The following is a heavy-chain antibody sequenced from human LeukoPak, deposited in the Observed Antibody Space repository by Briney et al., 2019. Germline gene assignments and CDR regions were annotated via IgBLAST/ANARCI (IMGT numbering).Heavy chain of an antibody. CDR3: AREFEGTASGAGY. J-gene: IGHJ4*02. Sequence: PGGSLRLFCAASGFIFSRYSMNWIRQAPGKGLEWVASMSVGSGLIHYAESVRGRFTVSRDNAKNSLYLQMKSLRADDTAVYFCAREFEGTASGAGYWGQGTLVTVSS. V-gene: IGHV3-21*01. D-gene: IGHD3-16*01. CDR2: MSVGSGLI. CDR1: GFIFSRYS.